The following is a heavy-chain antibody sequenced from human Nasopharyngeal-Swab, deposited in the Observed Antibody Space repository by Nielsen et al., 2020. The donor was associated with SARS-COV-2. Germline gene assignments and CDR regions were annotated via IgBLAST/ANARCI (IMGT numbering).Heavy chain of an antibody. V-gene: IGHV1-2*06. Sequence: ASVKVSCKASGYTFTGYYMHWVRQAPGQGLEWMGRINPNSGGTNYAQKFQGRVTMTRDTSISTAYMELSRLRSDDTAVYYCARVAIAPAGTGLDYWGQGTLVTVSS. J-gene: IGHJ4*02. CDR2: INPNSGGT. CDR3: ARVAIAPAGTGLDY. CDR1: GYTFTGYY. D-gene: IGHD6-13*01.